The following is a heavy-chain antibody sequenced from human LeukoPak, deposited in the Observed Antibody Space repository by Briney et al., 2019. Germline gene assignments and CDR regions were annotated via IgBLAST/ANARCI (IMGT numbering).Heavy chain of an antibody. V-gene: IGHV3-21*01. CDR1: GFTFSSYS. Sequence: GGSLRLSCAASGFTFSSYSMNWVRQAPGKGLEWVSSISSSSSYIYYADSVKGRFTISRDNAKNSLYLQMNSLRAEDTAVYYCAREYYCSGGSCYPRASDIWGQGTMVTVSS. J-gene: IGHJ3*02. CDR2: ISSSSSYI. CDR3: AREYYCSGGSCYPRASDI. D-gene: IGHD2-15*01.